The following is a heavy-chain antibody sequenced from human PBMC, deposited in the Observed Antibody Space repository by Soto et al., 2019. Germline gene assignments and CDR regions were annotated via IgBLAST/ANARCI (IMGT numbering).Heavy chain of an antibody. J-gene: IGHJ3*02. CDR1: GGTFSSYA. Sequence: QVQLVQSGAEVKKPGSSVKVSCKASGGTFSSYAISWVRQAPGQGLEWMGGIIPIFGTANYAQKFQGRVTITADESTSTAYMELRSLRAEDTAVYYCSSTTRPPGDKYDFWSGYYTGAFDIWGQGTMVTVSS. D-gene: IGHD3-3*01. V-gene: IGHV1-69*01. CDR3: SSTTRPPGDKYDFWSGYYTGAFDI. CDR2: IIPIFGTA.